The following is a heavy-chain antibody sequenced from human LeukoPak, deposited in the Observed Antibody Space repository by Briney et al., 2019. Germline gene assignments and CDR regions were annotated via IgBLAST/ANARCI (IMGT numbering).Heavy chain of an antibody. Sequence: PGGSLRLSCAASGFTFSSYWMSWVRQAPGKGLEWVAVISYDGSNKYYADSVKGRFTISRDNSKNSLYLQMNSLRAEDTAVYYCAREGYYDFWSLMDYYYYYYMDVWGKGTTVTVSS. CDR3: AREGYYDFWSLMDYYYYYYMDV. CDR2: ISYDGSNK. J-gene: IGHJ6*03. V-gene: IGHV3-30*03. CDR1: GFTFSSYW. D-gene: IGHD3-3*01.